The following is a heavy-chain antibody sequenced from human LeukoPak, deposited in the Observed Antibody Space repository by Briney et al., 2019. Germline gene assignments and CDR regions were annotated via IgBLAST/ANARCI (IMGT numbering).Heavy chain of an antibody. J-gene: IGHJ4*02. D-gene: IGHD3-22*01. Sequence: GGSLRLSCAASGFTFSNAWMKWVRQAPGKGLEWVAVISYDGSNKYYADSVKGRFTISRDNSKNTLYLQMNSLRAEDTAVYYCAKGQRRYYDSSGYYDYWGQGTLVTVSS. CDR3: AKGQRRYYDSSGYYDY. CDR1: GFTFSNAW. CDR2: ISYDGSNK. V-gene: IGHV3-30*18.